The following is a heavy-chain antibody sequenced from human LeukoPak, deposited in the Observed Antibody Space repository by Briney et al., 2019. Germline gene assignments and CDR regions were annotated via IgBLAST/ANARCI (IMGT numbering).Heavy chain of an antibody. CDR2: IYSGGST. CDR1: GFTVSSNY. V-gene: IGHV3-53*05. D-gene: IGHD5-24*01. Sequence: GGSLRLSCAASGFTVSSNYMSWVRQAPGKGLEWVSVIYSGGSTYYADSVKGRFTISRDNSKNTLYLQMNSLRAEDTAVYYCAKDGKMATIDYWGQGTLVTVSS. J-gene: IGHJ4*02. CDR3: AKDGKMATIDY.